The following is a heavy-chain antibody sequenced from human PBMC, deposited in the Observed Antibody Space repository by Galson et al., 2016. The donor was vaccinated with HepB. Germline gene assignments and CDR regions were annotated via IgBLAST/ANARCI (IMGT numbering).Heavy chain of an antibody. J-gene: IGHJ3*02. CDR1: GGSLSGYY. D-gene: IGHD3/OR15-3a*01. CDR3: ARGVELDPIDAFDI. V-gene: IGHV4-34*01. Sequence: ETLSLTCAVYGGSLSGYYWTWSLQPPGKGLEWVGEINHSGTTDYKPSPNSRVTISLGTSHNQFSLRPTSVTAADTAVYYCARGVELDPIDAFDIWGQGTMVTVSS. CDR2: INHSGTT.